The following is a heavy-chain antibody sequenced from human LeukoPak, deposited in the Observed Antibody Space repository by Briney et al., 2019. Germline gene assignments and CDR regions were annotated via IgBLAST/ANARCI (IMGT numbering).Heavy chain of an antibody. V-gene: IGHV4-38-2*02. CDR3: ARDPYSYGHDY. D-gene: IGHD5-18*01. Sequence: PSETLSLTCAVSGYSISSGYYWGWIRQPPGKGLEWIGSIHHSGSTYYNPSLKSRVTISVDTSKNQFSLKLSSVTAADTAVYYCARDPYSYGHDYWGQGTLVTVSS. CDR2: IHHSGST. CDR1: GYSISSGYY. J-gene: IGHJ4*02.